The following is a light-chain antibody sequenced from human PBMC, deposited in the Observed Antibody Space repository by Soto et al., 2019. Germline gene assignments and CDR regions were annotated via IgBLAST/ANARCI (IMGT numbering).Light chain of an antibody. V-gene: IGKV3-15*01. J-gene: IGKJ2*01. CDR3: QQYENWHPEYT. Sequence: EIILTQSPDTLSVSPGERATLSCRASQSIRTKLAWYQHKPGQAPRLLIYDVSNRATGVPARFSGSRSGTEFTLTISSLQSEDCAIYYCQQYENWHPEYTFGQGTNVEIK. CDR1: QSIRTK. CDR2: DVS.